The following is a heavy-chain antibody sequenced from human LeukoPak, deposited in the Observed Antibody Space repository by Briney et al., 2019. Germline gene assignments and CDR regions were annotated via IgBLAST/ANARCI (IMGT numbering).Heavy chain of an antibody. J-gene: IGHJ4*02. CDR2: NSSSGSVI. CDR1: GFTFSSYA. Sequence: GGSLRLSCAASGFTFSSYAMSWVRQAPGKGLEWVSYNSSSGSVIYYADSVKGRFTISRDNAKNSVYLQMNNLRAEDTAVYYCAGGAYYYEDWGQGTLVTVSS. D-gene: IGHD3-22*01. V-gene: IGHV3-48*01. CDR3: AGGAYYYED.